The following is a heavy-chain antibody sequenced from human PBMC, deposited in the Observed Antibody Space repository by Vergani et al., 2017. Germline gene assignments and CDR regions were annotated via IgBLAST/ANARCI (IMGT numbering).Heavy chain of an antibody. D-gene: IGHD4-23*01. V-gene: IGHV3-21*06. CDR2: ISSRSSYI. CDR1: GFTFSGYR. Sequence: EVQLVESGGGLVKPGGSLRLSCAASGFTFSGYRMNWVRQAPGKGLEWFSSISSRSSYIYFADSVKGRFTISRDNAKNSLYLQMNRLRAEATAVYYCARDLEVVTGSADYWGQGTLVTVSS. J-gene: IGHJ4*02. CDR3: ARDLEVVTGSADY.